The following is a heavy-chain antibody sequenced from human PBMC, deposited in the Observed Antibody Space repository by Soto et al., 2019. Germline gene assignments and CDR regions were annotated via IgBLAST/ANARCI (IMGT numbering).Heavy chain of an antibody. CDR2: IYYSGNT. V-gene: IGHV4-30-4*01. CDR3: AIEGGESSDGLYYVDA. CDR1: GGSTSSDNY. Sequence: SETLSLTCTVSGGSTSSDNYWSWIRQPPGKGLEWIGHIYYSGNTDYNPSLKSRLAISIDTSKNQFSLKLSSVTAADTAVYFCAIEGGESSDGLYYVDAWGQGSLVTVS. D-gene: IGHD3-16*01. J-gene: IGHJ4*02.